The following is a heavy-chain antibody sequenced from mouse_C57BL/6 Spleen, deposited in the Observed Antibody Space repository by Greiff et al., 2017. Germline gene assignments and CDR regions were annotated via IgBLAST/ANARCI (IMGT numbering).Heavy chain of an antibody. V-gene: IGHV14-3*01. CDR3: ARGGPTVVDRDFED. D-gene: IGHD1-1*01. CDR1: GFTFNNTY. CDR2: IDPANGNT. J-gene: IGHJ1*01. Sequence: VQLQQSVAELVKPGASVKLSCTASGFTFNNTYMHWVKQRPEKGLEWIGRIDPANGNTNYAPKFQGKATITADTSSNTAYLQPSSLTSEDTAIYYCARGGPTVVDRDFEDWGPGTSVTVSS.